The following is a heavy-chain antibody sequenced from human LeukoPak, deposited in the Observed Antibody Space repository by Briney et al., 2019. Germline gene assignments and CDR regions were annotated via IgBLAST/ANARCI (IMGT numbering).Heavy chain of an antibody. CDR2: ISSSSSYI. J-gene: IGHJ6*03. Sequence: PGGSLRLSCAASGFTFSSYSMNWVRQAPGKGLEWVTSISSSSSYIYYADSVKARFTISRDNAKKSLYLKMNSLRAEDTAVYFCARVRGYCTNGACYTEDYYYYYMDVWGKGTTVTVSS. D-gene: IGHD2-8*01. CDR3: ARVRGYCTNGACYTEDYYYYYMDV. CDR1: GFTFSSYS. V-gene: IGHV3-21*01.